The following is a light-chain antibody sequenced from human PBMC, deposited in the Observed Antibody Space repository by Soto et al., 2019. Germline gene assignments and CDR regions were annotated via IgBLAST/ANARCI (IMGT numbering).Light chain of an antibody. CDR1: QSVRSN. CDR3: QQYNNWLGIT. J-gene: IGKJ5*01. V-gene: IGKV3D-15*01. Sequence: EIVLTQSPGTLSLPPGEPAPLSCRASQSVRSNYLAWYQQKPGQAPRLLIYDASSRATGIPDRFSGSGSGTEFTLTISSLQSEDFAVYYCQQYNNWLGITFGQGTRLEIK. CDR2: DAS.